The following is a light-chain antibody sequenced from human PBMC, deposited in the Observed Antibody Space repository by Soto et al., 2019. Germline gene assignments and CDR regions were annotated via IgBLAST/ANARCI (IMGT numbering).Light chain of an antibody. Sequence: DFQLTQSPSFLSASVGDRVTITCRASQGIDTYLAWYQQKPGKAPKLLIYAASVLQSGVPSRFSGSGSGTEFTLTISSLQPEDFATYYCQQLSSYPPITFGQGTRLEIK. CDR2: AAS. CDR3: QQLSSYPPIT. V-gene: IGKV1-9*01. CDR1: QGIDTY. J-gene: IGKJ5*01.